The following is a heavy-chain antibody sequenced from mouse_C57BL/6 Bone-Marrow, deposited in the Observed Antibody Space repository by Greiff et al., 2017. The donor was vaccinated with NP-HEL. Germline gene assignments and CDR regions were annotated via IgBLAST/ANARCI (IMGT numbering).Heavy chain of an antibody. CDR1: GYTFTSYW. CDR2: IYPGNSDT. D-gene: IGHD2-4*01. CDR3: FFDYDGYYAMDY. Sequence: VQLQQSGTVLARPGASVKMSCKTSGYTFTSYWMHWVKQRPGQGLEWIGAIYPGNSDTSYNQKFKGKAKLTAVTSASTAYMELSSLTNEDSAVYYCFFDYDGYYAMDYWGQGTSVTVSS. V-gene: IGHV1-5*01. J-gene: IGHJ4*01.